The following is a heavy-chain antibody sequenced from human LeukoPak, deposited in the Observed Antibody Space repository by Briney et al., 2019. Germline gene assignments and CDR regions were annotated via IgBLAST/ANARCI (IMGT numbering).Heavy chain of an antibody. V-gene: IGHV4-4*07. J-gene: IGHJ5*02. Sequence: SETLSLTCTVSDSSINSYYWSWTRQPAGKGLQWIGRIYTSGTIYTSGSTNYNPSLKSRVTMSVDTSKKQVSLKLTSVTAADTAVYYCARAHYDILTAYYGGWFDPWGQGILVAVSS. D-gene: IGHD3-9*01. CDR2: IYTSGTIYTSGST. CDR3: ARAHYDILTAYYGGWFDP. CDR1: DSSINSYY.